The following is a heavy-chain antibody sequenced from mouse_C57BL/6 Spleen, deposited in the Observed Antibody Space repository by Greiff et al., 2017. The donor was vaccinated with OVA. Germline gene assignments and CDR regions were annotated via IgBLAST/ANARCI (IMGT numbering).Heavy chain of an antibody. CDR3: AKSYYNGSDYCAMDD. J-gene: IGHJ4*01. V-gene: IGHV5-17*01. CDR1: GFTFSDYG. CDR2: ISSGSSTI. D-gene: IGHD1-1*01. Sequence: EVKLMESGGGLVKPGGSLKLSCAASGFTFSDYGMHWVRQAPEKGLEWVAYISSGSSTIYYADTVKGRFTISRDNAKNTLYLHMTSLRSEDTAMYYWAKSYYNGSDYCAMDDWGQGTTVTVSS.